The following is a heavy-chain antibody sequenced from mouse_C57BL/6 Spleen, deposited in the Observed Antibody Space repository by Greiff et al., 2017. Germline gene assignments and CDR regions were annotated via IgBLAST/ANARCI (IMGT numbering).Heavy chain of an antibody. J-gene: IGHJ2*01. CDR2: IYPRSGNT. Sequence: SGAELARPGASVKLSCKASGYTFTSYGISWVKQRTGQGLEWIGEIYPRSGNTYYNEKFKGKATLTADKSSSTAYMELRSLTSEDSAVYFCARCGYDERGDYWGQGTTLTVSS. V-gene: IGHV1-81*01. CDR1: GYTFTSYG. D-gene: IGHD2-2*01. CDR3: ARCGYDERGDY.